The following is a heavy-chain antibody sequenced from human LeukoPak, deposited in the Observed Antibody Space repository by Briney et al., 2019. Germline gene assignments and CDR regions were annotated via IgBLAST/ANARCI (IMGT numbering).Heavy chain of an antibody. D-gene: IGHD5-24*01. Sequence: GGSLRLSCTASGFTFSDYAMCWVRQAPGKGLEWVSGISGSGGSIRYADSVKGRFIISRGNSKNTLYLQMNSLRAEDTAVYYCAKGGDGYNYYFDYWGQETLVTVSS. V-gene: IGHV3-23*01. J-gene: IGHJ4*02. CDR2: ISGSGGSI. CDR1: GFTFSDYA. CDR3: AKGGDGYNYYFDY.